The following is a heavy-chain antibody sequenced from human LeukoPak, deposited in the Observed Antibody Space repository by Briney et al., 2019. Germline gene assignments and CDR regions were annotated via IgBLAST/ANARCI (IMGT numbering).Heavy chain of an antibody. D-gene: IGHD3-16*02. J-gene: IGHJ4*02. Sequence: SETLSLTCTVSGGSISRYYWSWIRQPPGKGLEWIGYIYYSGSTNYNPSVKSRVTISVDTSKNQLSLKLSSVAAADTAVYYCARMGYDYVWGSYRYSEYYFDYWGQGTLVTVSS. CDR1: GGSISRYY. V-gene: IGHV4-59*12. CDR2: IYYSGST. CDR3: ARMGYDYVWGSYRYSEYYFDY.